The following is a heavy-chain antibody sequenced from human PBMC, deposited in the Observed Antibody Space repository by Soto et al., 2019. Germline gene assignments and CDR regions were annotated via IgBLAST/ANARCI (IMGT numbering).Heavy chain of an antibody. CDR2: IYYSGST. J-gene: IGHJ4*02. CDR1: GYSISSSNC. CDR3: ARMSRDFWSGYYLDY. Sequence: TLSLTCAVSGYSISSSNCWGWIRQPPGKGLEWIGYIYYSGSTYYNPSLKSRVTMSVDTPKNQFSLKLSSVTAVDTAVYYCARMSRDFWSGYYLDYWGQGTLVTVS. V-gene: IGHV4-28*01. D-gene: IGHD3-3*01.